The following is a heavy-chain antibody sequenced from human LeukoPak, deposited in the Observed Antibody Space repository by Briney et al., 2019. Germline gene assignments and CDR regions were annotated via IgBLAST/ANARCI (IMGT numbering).Heavy chain of an antibody. V-gene: IGHV3-53*01. CDR3: AAVDVDTAFP. CDR1: GFTVSTNY. CDR2: IYSGGST. D-gene: IGHD5-18*01. Sequence: GGSLRLSCVASGFTVSTNYMSWVRQAPGKGLEWVSVIYSGGSTFYADSVKGRFTISRDNSKNTLYLQMNSLRAEDTAVYYCAAVDVDTAFPWGQGTLVTVSS. J-gene: IGHJ5*02.